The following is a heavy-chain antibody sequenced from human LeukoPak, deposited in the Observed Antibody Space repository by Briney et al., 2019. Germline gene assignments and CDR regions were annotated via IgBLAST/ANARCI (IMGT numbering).Heavy chain of an antibody. CDR3: AKTPSDNWNGHFDY. CDR1: GFTFSSYA. Sequence: PGGSLRLSCAASGFTFSSYAMSWVRQAPGKGLEWVSTISGTGDSTYYADSVKGRFTISRDNSKNTLYLQMNSLRAEDTAVYYCAKTPSDNWNGHFDYWGQGTLVTVSS. V-gene: IGHV3-23*01. J-gene: IGHJ4*02. D-gene: IGHD1-20*01. CDR2: ISGTGDST.